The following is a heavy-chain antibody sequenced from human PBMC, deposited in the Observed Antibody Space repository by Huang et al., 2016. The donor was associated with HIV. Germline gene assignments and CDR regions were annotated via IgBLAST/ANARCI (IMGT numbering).Heavy chain of an antibody. V-gene: IGHV7-4-1*02. CDR2: INHDSGKP. J-gene: IGHJ3*02. Sequence: QVQLVQSGSELKKPGASVKVSCKASGYTFTNYGVHWVRQAPGQGLEWMGLINHDSGKPRYAQGLTGRFVFSLDTSVNTTYLQISSLKAADSAIYYCVRVRRVMDTYCVADCSTLEAFDIWGQGTVVTVSA. CDR1: GYTFTNYG. CDR3: VRVRRVMDTYCVADCSTLEAFDI. D-gene: IGHD2-21*02.